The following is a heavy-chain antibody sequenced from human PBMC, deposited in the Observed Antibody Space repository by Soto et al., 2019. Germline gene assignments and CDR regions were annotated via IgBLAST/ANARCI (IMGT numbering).Heavy chain of an antibody. CDR3: ARVGPYYYGSGSYYYYGMDV. Sequence: ASVKVSCKASGYTFTSYAMHWVRQAPGQRLEWLGWINAGNGNTKYSQKFQGRVTITRDTSASTAYMELSSLRSEDTAVYYCARVGPYYYGSGSYYYYGMDVWGQGTTVTVSS. CDR1: GYTFTSYA. CDR2: INAGNGNT. D-gene: IGHD3-10*01. V-gene: IGHV1-3*01. J-gene: IGHJ6*02.